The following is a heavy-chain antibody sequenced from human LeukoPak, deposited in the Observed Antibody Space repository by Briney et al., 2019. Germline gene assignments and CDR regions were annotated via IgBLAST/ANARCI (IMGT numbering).Heavy chain of an antibody. V-gene: IGHV3-53*01. D-gene: IGHD1-26*01. CDR2: IYSGGST. CDR1: GFSVSSNY. CDR3: ARGDLGAAFDY. Sequence: GGSLTLSCPASGFSVSSNYMSWVRQAPGKGLEWVSVIYSGGSTYYADSVKGQFTISGDNSKNTLYLQMHSMRAEDTAVYYCARGDLGAAFDYWGQGTLVTVSS. J-gene: IGHJ4*02.